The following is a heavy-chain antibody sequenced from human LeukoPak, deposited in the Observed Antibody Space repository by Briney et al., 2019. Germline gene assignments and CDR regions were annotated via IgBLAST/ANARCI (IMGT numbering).Heavy chain of an antibody. CDR2: ISRSGSTK. CDR3: AKDLRFGELSPA. V-gene: IGHV3-11*01. J-gene: IGHJ4*02. Sequence: GGSLRLSCAASGFTFSDYNMRWIRQAPGKGLEWVSSISRSGSTKYYADSVKGRFTISRDNSKNTLYLQMNSLRAEDTAVYYCAKDLRFGELSPARGQGTLVTVSS. D-gene: IGHD3-10*01. CDR1: GFTFSDYN.